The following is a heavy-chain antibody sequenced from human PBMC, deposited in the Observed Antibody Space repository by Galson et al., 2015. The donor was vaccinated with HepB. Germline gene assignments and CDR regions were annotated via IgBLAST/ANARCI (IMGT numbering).Heavy chain of an antibody. CDR2: ISSSGSTI. V-gene: IGHV3-11*01. D-gene: IGHD3-16*02. CDR3: ARTPLHFGELSLR. Sequence: SLRLSCAASGFTFSDYYMSWIRQAPGKGLEWVSYISSSGSTIYYADSVKGRFTISRDNAKNSLYLQMNSLRAEDTAVYYCARTPLHFGELSLRWGQGTLVTVSS. J-gene: IGHJ4*02. CDR1: GFTFSDYY.